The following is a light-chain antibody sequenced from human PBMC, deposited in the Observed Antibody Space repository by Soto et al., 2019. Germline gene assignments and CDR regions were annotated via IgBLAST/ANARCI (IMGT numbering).Light chain of an antibody. Sequence: QSALTQPASVSGSPGQPITSSCTGPSSDGGGYNYVSWYQQHPGKAPKLMSYEVSNRPSGACNRFSGSKSGNTASLTISGLQAEDEADYYCSSYTSSSTLLVVFGGGTKLTVL. CDR1: SSDGGGYNY. CDR3: SSYTSSSTLLVV. J-gene: IGLJ2*01. CDR2: EVS. V-gene: IGLV2-14*01.